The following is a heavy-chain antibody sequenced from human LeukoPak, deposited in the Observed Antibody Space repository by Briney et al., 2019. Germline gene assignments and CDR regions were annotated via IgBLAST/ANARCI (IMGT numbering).Heavy chain of an antibody. CDR2: INPSDGST. J-gene: IGHJ4*02. Sequence: ASVKVSCKASGYTFSSFYIHWVRQAPGQGLEWMGIINPSDGSTSYTQKFQGRVTMTRDTSTSTVYMELSSLRSEDTAVYYCARQGSYGGISAMDYWGQGAQVTVSS. V-gene: IGHV1-46*01. CDR3: ARQGSYGGISAMDY. D-gene: IGHD4-23*01. CDR1: GYTFSSFY.